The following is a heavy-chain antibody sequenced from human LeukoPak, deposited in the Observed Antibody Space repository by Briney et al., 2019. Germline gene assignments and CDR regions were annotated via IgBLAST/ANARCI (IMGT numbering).Heavy chain of an antibody. CDR3: ARDLGATIARGTYYYYGMDV. CDR2: INPNSGGT. V-gene: IGHV1-2*02. D-gene: IGHD5-12*01. CDR1: GYTFTGYY. J-gene: IGHJ6*02. Sequence: GASVKVSCKASGYTFTGYYMHWVRQAPGQGLEWMGWINPNSGGTNYAQKLQGRVTMTTDTSTSTAYMELRSLRSDDTAVYYCARDLGATIARGTYYYYGMDVWGQGTTVTVSS.